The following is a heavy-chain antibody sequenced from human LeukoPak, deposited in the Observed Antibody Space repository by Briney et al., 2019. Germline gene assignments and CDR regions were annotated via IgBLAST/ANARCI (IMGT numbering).Heavy chain of an antibody. J-gene: IGHJ4*02. CDR1: GGTFSSYA. CDR2: IIPIFGTA. Sequence: SSVKVSCKASGGTFSSYAISWVRQAPGQGLEWMGGIIPIFGTANYAQKFQGRVTITADESTSTAYMELSSLRSEDTAVYYCARDHLAYYDSSGYCPFDYWGQGTLVTVSS. V-gene: IGHV1-69*13. CDR3: ARDHLAYYDSSGYCPFDY. D-gene: IGHD3-22*01.